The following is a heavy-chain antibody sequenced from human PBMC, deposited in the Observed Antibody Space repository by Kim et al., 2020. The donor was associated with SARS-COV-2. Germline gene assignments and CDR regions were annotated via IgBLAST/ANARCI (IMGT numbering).Heavy chain of an antibody. Sequence: GGSLSLSCAASGFTFSNYWMHWVRQAPGKGLVWVSHINSDESSTSYADSVKGRFTISRDNAKNTLYLQMNSLRAEDTAVYYCARDGRDSGSYPYFDYWGQGSLVTVSS. D-gene: IGHD3-10*01. CDR2: INSDESST. CDR1: GFTFSNYW. CDR3: ARDGRDSGSYPYFDY. J-gene: IGHJ4*02. V-gene: IGHV3-74*01.